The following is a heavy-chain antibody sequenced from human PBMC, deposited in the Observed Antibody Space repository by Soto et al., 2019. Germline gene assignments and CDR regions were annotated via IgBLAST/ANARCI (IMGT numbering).Heavy chain of an antibody. J-gene: IGHJ6*02. CDR3: ARTYDFWSGPSV. V-gene: IGHV3-30-3*01. Sequence: GGSLRLSCAASGFTFSSYAMHWVRQAPGKGLEWVAVISYDGSNKYYADSVKGRFTISRDNSKNTLYLQMNSLRAEDTAVYYCARTYDFWSGPSVWGQGTTVTVSS. CDR2: ISYDGSNK. D-gene: IGHD3-3*01. CDR1: GFTFSSYA.